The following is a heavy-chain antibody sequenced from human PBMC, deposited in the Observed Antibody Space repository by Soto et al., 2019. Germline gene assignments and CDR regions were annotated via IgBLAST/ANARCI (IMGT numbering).Heavy chain of an antibody. CDR1: GGSISSSNW. CDR3: ARKDYYGSGSYV. CDR2: IYHSGST. D-gene: IGHD3-10*01. V-gene: IGHV4-4*02. Sequence: QVQLQESGPGLVKPSGTLSLTYAVSGGSISSSNWWSWVRQPPGKGLEWIGEIYHSGSTNYNPSLKSRVTILIDKSKNQFSLKLSSVTAADTAVYYCARKDYYGSGSYVWGQGTLVTVSS. J-gene: IGHJ4*02.